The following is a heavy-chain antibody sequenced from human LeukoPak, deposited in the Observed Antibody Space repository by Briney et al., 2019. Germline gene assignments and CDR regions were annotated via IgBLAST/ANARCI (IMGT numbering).Heavy chain of an antibody. D-gene: IGHD6-6*01. CDR2: ISAYNGNT. V-gene: IGHV1-18*01. J-gene: IGHJ6*03. CDR1: GYTFTSYG. CDR3: ARSSIAALFNYYYYYMDV. Sequence: ASVKVSCEASGYTFTSYGISWVRQAPGQGLEWMGWISAYNGNTNYAQKLQGRVTMTTDTSTSTAYMELRSLRSDDTAVYYCARSSIAALFNYYYYYMDVWGKGTTVTVSS.